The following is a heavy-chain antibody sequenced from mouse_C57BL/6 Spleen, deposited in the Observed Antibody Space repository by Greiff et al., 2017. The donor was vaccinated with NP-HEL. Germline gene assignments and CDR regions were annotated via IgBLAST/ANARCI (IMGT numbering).Heavy chain of an antibody. V-gene: IGHV1-76*01. CDR1: GYTFTDYY. J-gene: IGHJ4*01. Sequence: VKLVESGAELVRPGASVKLSCKASGYTFTDYYINWVKQRPGQGLEWIARIYPGSGNTYYNEKFKGKATLTAEKSSSTAYMQLSSLTSEDSAVYFCARGDSSGYGAMDYWGQGTSVTVSS. D-gene: IGHD3-2*02. CDR2: IYPGSGNT. CDR3: ARGDSSGYGAMDY.